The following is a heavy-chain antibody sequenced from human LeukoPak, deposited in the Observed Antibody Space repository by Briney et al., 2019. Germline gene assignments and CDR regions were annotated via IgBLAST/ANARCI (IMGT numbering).Heavy chain of an antibody. CDR1: GYTFTSYG. CDR3: ARDGSKIAVAGSIDY. J-gene: IGHJ4*02. V-gene: IGHV1-18*04. D-gene: IGHD6-19*01. CDR2: ISAYSGNT. Sequence: ASVKVSCKASGYTFTSYGISWVRQAPGQGLEWMGWISAYSGNTNYAQKLQGRVTMTTDTSTSTAYMELRSLRSDDTAVYYCARDGSKIAVAGSIDYWGQGTLVTVSS.